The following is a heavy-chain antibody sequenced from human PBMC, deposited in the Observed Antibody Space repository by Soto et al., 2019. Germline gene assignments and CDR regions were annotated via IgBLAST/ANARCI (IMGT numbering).Heavy chain of an antibody. CDR3: ARHTPAISISDH. Sequence: PSETLSLTCTVSGGSVNSDSYYWTWIRQPPGKRLEWIGSLYYSGSTNYNPSLKSRVTISVDTSKNQFSLKLSSVTAADTAVYYCARHTPAISISDHWGQGTLVTVSS. J-gene: IGHJ4*02. CDR1: GGSVNSDSYY. V-gene: IGHV4-61*01. D-gene: IGHD2-15*01. CDR2: LYYSGST.